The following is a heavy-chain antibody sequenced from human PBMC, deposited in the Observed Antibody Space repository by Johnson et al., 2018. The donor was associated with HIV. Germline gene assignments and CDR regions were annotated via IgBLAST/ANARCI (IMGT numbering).Heavy chain of an antibody. V-gene: IGHV3-30-3*01. J-gene: IGHJ3*02. D-gene: IGHD5-12*01. CDR1: GFTLSSYA. CDR3: ARGRKDIEAADGLDNDAFDM. Sequence: QVQLVESGGGVVQPGRSLRLSCTASGFTLSSYAIHWVRQAPGRGLEWVAIISYDGNNKDYADSVKGRFTISRDNSKNTLFLQMNSLRTEDTAVYFCARGRKDIEAADGLDNDAFDMWG. CDR2: ISYDGNNK.